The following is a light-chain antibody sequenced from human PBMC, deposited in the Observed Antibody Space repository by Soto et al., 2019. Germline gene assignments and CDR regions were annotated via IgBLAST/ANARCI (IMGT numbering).Light chain of an antibody. V-gene: IGKV2D-29*01. J-gene: IGKJ2*01. CDR2: EVS. CDR3: MQGIQVPYT. Sequence: DVMVTQTPLSLSGTPGQSASISCKSSQSLLYSDGKTCLYWYLQKPGQPPQLLIYEVSNRFSGVPERFIGSGSGTDFTLEISRVEAEDVGLYYCMQGIQVPYTFGQGTKLEIK. CDR1: QSLLYSDGKTC.